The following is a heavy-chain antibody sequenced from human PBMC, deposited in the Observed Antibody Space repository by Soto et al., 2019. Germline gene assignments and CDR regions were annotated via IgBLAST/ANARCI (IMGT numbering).Heavy chain of an antibody. D-gene: IGHD6-19*01. CDR3: ARMEGIAVAGTGDAFDI. CDR1: GGSISSSNW. V-gene: IGHV4-4*02. Sequence: SETLSLTCAVSGGSISSSNWWSWVRQPPGKGLEWIGEIYHSGSTNYNPSLKSRVTISVDKSKNQFSLKLSSVTAADTVVYYCARMEGIAVAGTGDAFDIWGQGTMVTVSS. CDR2: IYHSGST. J-gene: IGHJ3*02.